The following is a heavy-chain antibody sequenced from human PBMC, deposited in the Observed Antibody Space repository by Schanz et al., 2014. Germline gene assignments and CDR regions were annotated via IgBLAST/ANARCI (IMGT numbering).Heavy chain of an antibody. J-gene: IGHJ3*02. CDR3: AKGGDGKQTFDI. CDR2: ISGSGGST. D-gene: IGHD3-16*01. CDR1: GYTFSSNA. Sequence: VQLVESGGGLVQPGGSLRLSCAASGYTFSSNAMSWVRQAPGKGLEWVSTISGSGGSTYYADSVKGRFTISRDNSKNTVYLQMNSLRPEDTTVYYCAKGGDGKQTFDIWGQGTMVTVS. V-gene: IGHV3-23*04.